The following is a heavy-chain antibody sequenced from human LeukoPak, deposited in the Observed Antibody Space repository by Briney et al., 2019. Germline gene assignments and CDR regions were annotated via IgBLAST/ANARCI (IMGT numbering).Heavy chain of an antibody. Sequence: GGSLRLSCAASGFTFSSYAMSWVRQAPGKGLEWISAISGSGGSTYYADSVKGRFTISRDNSKNTLYLQMNSLRAEDTAVYYCAKDLQVGDTYYFDYWGQGTLVTVSS. CDR3: AKDLQVGDTYYFDY. D-gene: IGHD3-16*01. V-gene: IGHV3-23*01. CDR1: GFTFSSYA. CDR2: ISGSGGST. J-gene: IGHJ4*02.